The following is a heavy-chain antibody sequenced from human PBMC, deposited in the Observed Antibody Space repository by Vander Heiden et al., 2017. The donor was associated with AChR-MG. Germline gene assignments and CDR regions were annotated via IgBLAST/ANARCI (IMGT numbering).Heavy chain of an antibody. CDR2: IYSGGST. D-gene: IGHD6-13*01. V-gene: IGHV3-66*01. Sequence: EVQLVESGGGLVQPGGSLRLSCAAPGFIVSSKYMSWVRQAPGKGLEWVSVIYSGGSTYYADSVKGRFTISRDNSKNTLYLQMNSLRAEDTAVYYCARAAAAAGYFDYWGQGTLVTVSS. J-gene: IGHJ4*02. CDR1: GFIVSSKY. CDR3: ARAAAAAGYFDY.